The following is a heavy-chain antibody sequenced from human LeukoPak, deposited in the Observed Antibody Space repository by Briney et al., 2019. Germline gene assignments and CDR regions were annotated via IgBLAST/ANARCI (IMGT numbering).Heavy chain of an antibody. CDR3: AKGDYFDY. V-gene: IGHV3-9*03. J-gene: IGHJ4*02. CDR1: GFTFDDYA. Sequence: QAGRSLRLSCAASGFTFDDYAMHWVRQAPGKGLEWVSGISWNSGSIGYADSVKGRFTISRDNAKNSLYLQMNSLRAEDMALYYCAKGDYFDYWGQGTLVTVSS. D-gene: IGHD3-16*01. CDR2: ISWNSGSI.